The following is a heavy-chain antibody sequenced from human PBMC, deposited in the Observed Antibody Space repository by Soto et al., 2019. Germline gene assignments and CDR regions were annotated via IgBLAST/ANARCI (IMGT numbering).Heavy chain of an antibody. CDR1: GFTFGDYA. V-gene: IGHV3-49*04. J-gene: IGHJ4*02. CDR2: IRSKAYGGTT. Sequence: PGGSLRLSCTASGFTFGDYAMSWVRQAPGKGLEWVGFIRSKAYGGTTEYAASVKGRFTISRDDSKSIAYLQMNSLKTEDTAVYYCTRYHFDYWGQGTLVTVSS. CDR3: TRYHFDY.